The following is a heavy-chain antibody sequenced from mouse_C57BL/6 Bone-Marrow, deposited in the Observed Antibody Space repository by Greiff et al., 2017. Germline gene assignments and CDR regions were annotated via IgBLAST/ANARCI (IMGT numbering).Heavy chain of an antibody. D-gene: IGHD3-1*01. Sequence: VQLKESGEGLVKPGGSLKLSCAASGFTFSSYAMSWVRQTPEKRLEWVAYISSGGDYIYYADTVKGRFTISRDNARNTLYLQMSSLKSEDTAMYYCTRGSYYYAMDYWGQGTSVTVSS. CDR3: TRGSYYYAMDY. J-gene: IGHJ4*01. V-gene: IGHV5-9-1*02. CDR2: ISSGGDYI. CDR1: GFTFSSYA.